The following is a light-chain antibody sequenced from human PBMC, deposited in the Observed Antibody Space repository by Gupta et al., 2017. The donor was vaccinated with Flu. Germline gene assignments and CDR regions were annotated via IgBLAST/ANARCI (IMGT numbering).Light chain of an antibody. CDR3: QQYKKWPRT. J-gene: IGKJ4*01. CDR1: QEIAGN. CDR2: GAS. V-gene: IGKV3-15*01. Sequence: EIVMTQSPGTLSVSPGEGATLSCRASQEIAGNLAWYQQKPGQAPRLLLSGASTRATGTPARFSGSRSGTEFTLIISRLKSEDFAVYYCQQYKKWPRTFGGGTKVEIK.